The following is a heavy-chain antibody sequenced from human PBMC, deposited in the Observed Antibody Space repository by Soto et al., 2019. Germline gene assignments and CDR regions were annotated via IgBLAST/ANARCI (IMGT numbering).Heavy chain of an antibody. CDR3: ATDIHATWLLNS. CDR1: GFTFSSYS. V-gene: IGHV3-30*03. J-gene: IGHJ5*02. Sequence: PGGSLRLSCAASGFTFSSYSMNWVRQAPGRGLEWVALIAPDGSQIYYADSVKGRFTISRDNSKNTLYLQMDSLRAEDTSLYLCATDIHATWLLNSWGQGTLVTVSS. D-gene: IGHD2-2*02. CDR2: IAPDGSQI.